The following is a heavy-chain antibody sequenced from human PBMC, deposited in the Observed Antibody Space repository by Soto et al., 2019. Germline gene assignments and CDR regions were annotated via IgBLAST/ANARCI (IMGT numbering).Heavy chain of an antibody. CDR3: AHSGGPSAGTTFQH. CDR1: GFSLSTSGVG. J-gene: IGHJ1*01. CDR2: IYWDDDK. V-gene: IGHV2-5*02. Sequence: QITLKESGPTLVKPTQTLTLTCTFSGFSLSTSGVGVGWIRQPPGKALEWLALIYWDDDKRYSPSLKSRLTNTKDNSKNQCVLTMTNLAPVDTATYYCAHSGGPSAGTTFQHSGQGTLVTVSS. D-gene: IGHD6-13*01.